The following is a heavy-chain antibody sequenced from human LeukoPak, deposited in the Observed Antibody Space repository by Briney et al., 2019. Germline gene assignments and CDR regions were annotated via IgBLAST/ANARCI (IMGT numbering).Heavy chain of an antibody. V-gene: IGHV4-34*01. CDR2: INHSGST. J-gene: IGHJ4*02. Sequence: SETLSLTCAVYGGSLSGYYWSWIRQPPGKGLEWIGEINHSGSTNYNPSLKSRVTISVDMSKNQFSLKLSSVTAADTAVYYCARGLRRWLRDPFDYWGQGTLVTVSS. D-gene: IGHD5-12*01. CDR1: GGSLSGYY. CDR3: ARGLRRWLRDPFDY.